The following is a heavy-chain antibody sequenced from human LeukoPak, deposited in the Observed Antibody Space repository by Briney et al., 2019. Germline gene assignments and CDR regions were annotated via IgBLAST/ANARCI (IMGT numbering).Heavy chain of an antibody. V-gene: IGHV3-21*01. J-gene: IGHJ4*02. Sequence: GGSLRLSCAASGFTFSSYSMNWVRQAPGKGLEWVSSISSSSSYIYYADSVKGRFTISRDNAKNSLYLQMDSLRAEDTAVYYCARRPPEYCSSTSCYTRNYFDYWGQGTLVTVSS. D-gene: IGHD2-2*02. CDR1: GFTFSSYS. CDR2: ISSSSSYI. CDR3: ARRPPEYCSSTSCYTRNYFDY.